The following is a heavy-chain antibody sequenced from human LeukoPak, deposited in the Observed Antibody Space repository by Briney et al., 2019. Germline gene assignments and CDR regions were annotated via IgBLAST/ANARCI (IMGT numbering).Heavy chain of an antibody. CDR1: GGSISSYY. J-gene: IGHJ4*02. CDR2: IYYSGST. V-gene: IGHV4-59*01. CDR3: ARVGPRIYGSGSYLFDY. Sequence: PSETLSLTCTVSGGSISSYYWSWIRQPPGKGLEWIGYIYYSGSTNYNPSLKSRVTISVDTSKNQFSLKLSSVTAADTAVYYCARVGPRIYGSGSYLFDYWGQGTLVTVSS. D-gene: IGHD3-10*01.